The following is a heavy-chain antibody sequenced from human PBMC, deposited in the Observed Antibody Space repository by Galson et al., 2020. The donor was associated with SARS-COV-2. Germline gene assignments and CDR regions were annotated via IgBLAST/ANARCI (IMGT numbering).Heavy chain of an antibody. CDR1: GGSISSSDR. CDR2: IFHRGDT. CDR3: ARRPVTPGGMDV. J-gene: IGHJ6*02. Sequence: SETLSLTCDVSGGSISSSDRWTWVRQPPGQGLQRIGEIFHRGDTNYNPSLKSRVTISVDTSKNVLSLKVSALSAAYTAVYYGARRPVTPGGMDVWGQGTTVTVSS. D-gene: IGHD4-17*01. V-gene: IGHV4-4*02.